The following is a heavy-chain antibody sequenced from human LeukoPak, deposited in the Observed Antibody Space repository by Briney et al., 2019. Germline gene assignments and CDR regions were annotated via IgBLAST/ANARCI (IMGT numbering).Heavy chain of an antibody. CDR1: GFTFSDYA. Sequence: GSLRLSCAASGFTFSDYALGWIRQPPGKGLEWIGEINHSGSTNYNPSLKSRVTISVDTSKNQFSLKLSSLTAADTAVYYCARAQGEVAIDY. V-gene: IGHV4-34*01. CDR2: INHSGST. J-gene: IGHJ4*01. CDR3: ARAQGEVAIDY. D-gene: IGHD5-12*01.